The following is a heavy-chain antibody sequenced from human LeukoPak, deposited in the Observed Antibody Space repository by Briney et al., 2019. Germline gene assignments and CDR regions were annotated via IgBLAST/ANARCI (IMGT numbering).Heavy chain of an antibody. CDR2: IIPILGIA. CDR1: GGTFSSYA. Sequence: GASVKVSCKASGGTFSSYAISWVRQAPGQGLKWMGRIIPILGIANYAQKFQGRVTITADKSTSTAYMELSSLRSEDTAVYYCASGRGSIVGATPFDYWGQGTLVTVSS. J-gene: IGHJ4*02. D-gene: IGHD1-26*01. CDR3: ASGRGSIVGATPFDY. V-gene: IGHV1-69*04.